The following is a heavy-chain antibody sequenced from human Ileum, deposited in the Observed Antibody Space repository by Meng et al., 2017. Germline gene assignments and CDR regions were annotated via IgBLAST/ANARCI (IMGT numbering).Heavy chain of an antibody. D-gene: IGHD3-10*02. Sequence: SETLSLTCTVSGDSIKSGYYWGWIRQTPGKGLEWIGHSYRTGSTYYNPSLESRVTISLDTSANQFSLKLSSVTAADTAVYYCARVAEEDVMTTYYVALDYWGQGTLVTGAS. CDR2: SYRTGST. CDR3: ARVAEEDVMTTYYVALDY. J-gene: IGHJ4*02. CDR1: GDSIKSGYY. V-gene: IGHV4-38-2*02.